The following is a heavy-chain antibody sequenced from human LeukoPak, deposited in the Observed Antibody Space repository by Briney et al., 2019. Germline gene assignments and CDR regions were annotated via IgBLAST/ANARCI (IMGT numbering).Heavy chain of an antibody. CDR1: GFTFSSYW. CDR3: ARDGGTFTFDY. V-gene: IGHV3-7*01. Sequence: PGGSLRLSCAASGFTFSSYWMSWVRQAPGKGLEWVANIKQDGSEKYYVDSVKGRFTISRDNAKNSRYLQMNSLRAEDTAVYYCARDGGTFTFDYWGQGTLVTVSS. CDR2: IKQDGSEK. J-gene: IGHJ4*02. D-gene: IGHD3-16*01.